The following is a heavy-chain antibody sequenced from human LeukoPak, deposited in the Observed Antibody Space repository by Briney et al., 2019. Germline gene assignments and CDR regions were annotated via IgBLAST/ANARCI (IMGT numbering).Heavy chain of an antibody. Sequence: PSETLSLTCTVSGGSISSGSYHCSWIRQPAGKGLEWIGSIYQRATVHYNPSLKSRVTISLDTSKNQFSLNLRSTKASDTAVYYCARAFCVGDCFVLHIYFDSWGLGTLVTVSS. CDR3: ARAFCVGDCFVLHIYFDS. V-gene: IGHV4-39*07. CDR2: IYQRATV. J-gene: IGHJ4*02. CDR1: GGSISSGSYH. D-gene: IGHD2-21*02.